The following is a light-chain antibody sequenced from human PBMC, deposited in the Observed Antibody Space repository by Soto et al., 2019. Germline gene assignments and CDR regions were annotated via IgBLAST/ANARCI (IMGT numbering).Light chain of an antibody. Sequence: DIQMTQSPSTLSASVGDRVTITCRASQSISSWLAWYQQKPGEAPKLLIYKASSLESGVPSRFSGSGSGTEFTLTISSLQPDDFATYYCQQYNFYPWTFGQGTKVEIK. CDR2: KAS. CDR3: QQYNFYPWT. CDR1: QSISSW. J-gene: IGKJ1*01. V-gene: IGKV1-5*03.